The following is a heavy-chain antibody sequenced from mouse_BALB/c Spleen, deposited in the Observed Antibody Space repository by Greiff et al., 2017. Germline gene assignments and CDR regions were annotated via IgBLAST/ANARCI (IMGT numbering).Heavy chain of an antibody. CDR3: AIYDGYYYCAMDY. CDR2: IWGGGST. D-gene: IGHD2-3*01. V-gene: IGHV2-6-5*01. CDR1: GFSLTDYG. Sequence: VKLMESGPGLVAPSQSLSITCTVSGFSLTDYGVSWIRQPPGKGLEWLGVIWGGGSTYYNSALKSRLSISKDNSKSQVFLKMNSLQTDDTAMYYCAIYDGYYYCAMDYWGQGTSVTVSS. J-gene: IGHJ4*01.